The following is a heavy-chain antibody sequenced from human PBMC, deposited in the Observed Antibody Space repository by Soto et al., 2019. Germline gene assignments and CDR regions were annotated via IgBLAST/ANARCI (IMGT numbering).Heavy chain of an antibody. CDR3: ARDLFPQQLLDDYGMDV. V-gene: IGHV4-31*03. J-gene: IGHJ6*02. Sequence: QVQLQESGPGLVKPSQTLSLTCTVSGGSISSGGYYWSWIRQHPGKGLEWIGYIYYSGSTYYNPSLKSRVTISVDTSKNQFSQKLSSVTAADTAVYYCARDLFPQQLLDDYGMDVWGQGTTVTVSS. CDR1: GGSISSGGYY. D-gene: IGHD6-13*01. CDR2: IYYSGST.